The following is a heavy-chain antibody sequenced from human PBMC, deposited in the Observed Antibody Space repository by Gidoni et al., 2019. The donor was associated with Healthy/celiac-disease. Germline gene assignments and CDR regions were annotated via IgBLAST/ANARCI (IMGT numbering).Heavy chain of an antibody. CDR1: GGSFSGYY. CDR3: ARGLIYCSGGSCYSGSWFDP. V-gene: IGHV4-34*01. J-gene: IGHJ5*02. D-gene: IGHD2-15*01. CDR2: INHSGST. Sequence: QVQLQQWGAGLLKPSETLSLTCAVYGGSFSGYYWSWIRQPPGKGLEWIGEINHSGSTNYNPSLKSRVTISVDTSKNQFSLKLSSVTAADTAVYYCARGLIYCSGGSCYSGSWFDPWGQGTLVTVSS.